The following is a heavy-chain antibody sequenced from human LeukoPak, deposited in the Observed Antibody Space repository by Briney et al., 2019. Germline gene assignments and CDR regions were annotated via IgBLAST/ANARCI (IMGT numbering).Heavy chain of an antibody. D-gene: IGHD6-6*01. Sequence: GGSLRLSCAASGFTFSSYAMSWVRQAPGKGLEWVSAISGSGGSTYNADSVKGRFTISRDNSKNTLYLQMNSLRAEDTAVYYCAKDLRIAARHQLIDYWGQGTLVTVSS. J-gene: IGHJ4*02. CDR3: AKDLRIAARHQLIDY. CDR2: ISGSGGST. CDR1: GFTFSSYA. V-gene: IGHV3-23*01.